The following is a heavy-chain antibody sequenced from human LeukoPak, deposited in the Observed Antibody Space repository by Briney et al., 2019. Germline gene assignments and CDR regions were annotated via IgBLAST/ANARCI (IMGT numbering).Heavy chain of an antibody. D-gene: IGHD3-9*01. Sequence: SETLSLTCAVSGYSISSGYYWGWIRQPPGQGLEWIGSIYLSGSTYYNPSLKSRVTISVDTSKNQFSLKLSSVTAADTAVYYCASLYYDILTGYPEGYFDLWGRGTLVTVSS. CDR1: GYSISSGYY. CDR2: IYLSGST. J-gene: IGHJ2*01. V-gene: IGHV4-38-2*01. CDR3: ASLYYDILTGYPEGYFDL.